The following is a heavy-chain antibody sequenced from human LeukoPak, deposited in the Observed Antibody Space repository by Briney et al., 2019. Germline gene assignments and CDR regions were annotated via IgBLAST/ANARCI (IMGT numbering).Heavy chain of an antibody. CDR3: ARGLGSRVRGVIMSSQYYYYGMDV. CDR1: GGSFSGYY. J-gene: IGHJ6*04. V-gene: IGHV4-34*01. CDR2: INHSGST. Sequence: SETLSLTCAVYGGSFSGYYWSWIRQPPGKGLEWIGEINHSGSTNYNPSLKSRVTISVDTSKNQFPLKLSSVTAADTAVYYCARGLGSRVRGVIMSSQYYYYGMDVWGKGTTVTVSS. D-gene: IGHD3-10*01.